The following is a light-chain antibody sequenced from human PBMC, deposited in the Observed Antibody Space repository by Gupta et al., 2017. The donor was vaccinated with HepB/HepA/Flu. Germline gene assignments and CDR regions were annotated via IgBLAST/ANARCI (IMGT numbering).Light chain of an antibody. CDR3: HQRFARPPLT. V-gene: IGKV3-11*01. CDR1: QSVSNN. CDR2: DAS. J-gene: IGKJ4*01. Sequence: IVLTKSPASMSSLPGERATLSCRASQSVSNNLAWYQQKPGQAPRLLIYDASNRATGIPVRCSGSGSGTDFTLTIISREPEDFAVEYCHQRFARPPLTFGGGTKVEIK.